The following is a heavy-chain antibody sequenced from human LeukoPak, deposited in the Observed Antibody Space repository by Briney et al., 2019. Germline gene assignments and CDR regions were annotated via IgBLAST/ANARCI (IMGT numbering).Heavy chain of an antibody. CDR2: MNPNNGDT. J-gene: IGHJ4*02. CDR1: GYTFTSYY. V-gene: IGHV1-46*01. CDR3: ARGSSKDDTSGYYYVDGSDGPDY. Sequence: GASVKVSCKASGYTFTSYYMHWVRQAPGQGLEWMGWMNPNNGDTDYAQNFQGRVTMTRDMSTSTVYMELSSLRSEDTAVYYCARGSSKDDTSGYYYVDGSDGPDYWGQGTLVTVSS. D-gene: IGHD3-22*01.